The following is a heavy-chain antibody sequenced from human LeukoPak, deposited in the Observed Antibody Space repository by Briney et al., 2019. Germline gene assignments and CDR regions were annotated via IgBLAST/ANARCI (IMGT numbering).Heavy chain of an antibody. Sequence: GGSLRLSCGASGFTFSTHDMHWVRQAPGKGLEWVANIKKDGSEKYYVDSVKGRFTISRDNAKNSLYLQMNSLRAEDTAVYYCARDRSSYSSGQMSDYWGQGTLVTVSS. CDR2: IKKDGSEK. V-gene: IGHV3-7*01. J-gene: IGHJ4*02. D-gene: IGHD6-19*01. CDR1: GFTFSTHD. CDR3: ARDRSSYSSGQMSDY.